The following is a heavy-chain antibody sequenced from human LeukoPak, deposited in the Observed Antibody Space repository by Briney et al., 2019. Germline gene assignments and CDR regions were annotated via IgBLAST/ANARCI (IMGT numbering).Heavy chain of an antibody. J-gene: IGHJ2*01. D-gene: IGHD2-2*01. Sequence: GGSLRLSCAASGFTFSSYWMHWVRQAPGKGLVWVSRINSDGSSTSYADSVKGRFTISRDNAKNSLYLQMNSLRAEDTAVYYCARIPLVSWWYFDLWGRGTLVTVSS. CDR2: INSDGSST. CDR3: ARIPLVSWWYFDL. CDR1: GFTFSSYW. V-gene: IGHV3-74*01.